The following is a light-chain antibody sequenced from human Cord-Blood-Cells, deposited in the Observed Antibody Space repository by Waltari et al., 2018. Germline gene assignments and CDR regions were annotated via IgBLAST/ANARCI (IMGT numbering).Light chain of an antibody. CDR2: DAS. CDR1: QSVSSY. CDR3: QQRSNLPLS. V-gene: IGKV3-11*01. Sequence: EIVLTKSPATLSLSPGERATLSYRVSQSVSSYLAWYQQNPGQAPRLLIYDASNRATGILAMFSGSGSGTDFTLTISSLEPEDFAVYYCQQRSNLPLSFGVGTKVEIK. J-gene: IGKJ4*02.